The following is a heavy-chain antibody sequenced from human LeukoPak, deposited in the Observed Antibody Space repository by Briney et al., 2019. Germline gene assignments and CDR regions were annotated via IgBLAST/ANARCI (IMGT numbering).Heavy chain of an antibody. J-gene: IGHJ5*02. Sequence: GGSLRLSCAASGLSFSRNGMHWVRQAPGKGLEWLAFIQYDGSSKYYADSVKGRFTISRDNSKNTLYLQMNTLRVEDTAVYYCAREASTEAIHAFDPWGQGTLVTVSA. CDR2: IQYDGSSK. V-gene: IGHV3-30*02. CDR3: AREASTEAIHAFDP. CDR1: GLSFSRNG. D-gene: IGHD2-21*01.